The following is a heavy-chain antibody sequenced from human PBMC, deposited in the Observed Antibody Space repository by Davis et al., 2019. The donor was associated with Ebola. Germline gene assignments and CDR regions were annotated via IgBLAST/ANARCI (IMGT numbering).Heavy chain of an antibody. D-gene: IGHD2-15*01. CDR3: ARDWASDQLLLRYYGMDV. CDR2: ISGSGGST. CDR1: GFTFSSYA. J-gene: IGHJ6*04. Sequence: GESLKISCAASGFTFSSYAMSWVRQAPGKGLEWVSAISGSGGSTYYADSVKGRFTISRDNAKNSLYLQMNSLRDEDTAVYYCARDWASDQLLLRYYGMDVWGKGTTVTVSS. V-gene: IGHV3-23*01.